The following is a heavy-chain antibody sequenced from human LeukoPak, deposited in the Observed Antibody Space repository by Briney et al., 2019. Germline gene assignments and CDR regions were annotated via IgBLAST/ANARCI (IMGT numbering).Heavy chain of an antibody. CDR3: ATVSLWVGSAFDI. CDR1: GYTLTELS. V-gene: IGHV1-24*01. Sequence: ASVKVSCKVSGYTLTELSMHWVRQAPGKGLEWMGGFDPEDGETIYAQKFQGRVAMTEDTSTDTAYMELSSLRSEDTAVYYCATVSLWVGSAFDIWGQGTMVTVSS. CDR2: FDPEDGET. D-gene: IGHD1-26*01. J-gene: IGHJ3*02.